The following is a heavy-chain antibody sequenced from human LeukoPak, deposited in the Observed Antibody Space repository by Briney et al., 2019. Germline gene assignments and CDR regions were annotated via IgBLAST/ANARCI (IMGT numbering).Heavy chain of an antibody. V-gene: IGHV3-23*01. D-gene: IGHD2-2*01. J-gene: IGHJ4*02. CDR2: ISGSGGST. CDR3: AKGAHLIVVVPEWDY. CDR1: GFTFSSYA. Sequence: GGSLRLSCAASGFTFSSYAMSWVRQAPGKGLEGVSAISGSGGSTYYADSVKGRFTISRDNSKNTLYLQMNSLRAEDTAVYYCAKGAHLIVVVPEWDYWGQGTLVTVSS.